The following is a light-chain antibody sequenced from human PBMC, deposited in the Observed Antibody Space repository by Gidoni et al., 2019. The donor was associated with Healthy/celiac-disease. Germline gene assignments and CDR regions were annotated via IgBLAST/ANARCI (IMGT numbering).Light chain of an antibody. CDR1: QSVGSN. V-gene: IGKV3-15*01. J-gene: IGKJ1*01. CDR2: GAS. CDR3: QQYNDWPRT. Sequence: EIVMTQSPPTLSVSPGARVTLSCRASQSVGSNLAWYQQKPGQAPRLLIYGASTRATGIPARFSGSGSWTEFTLTIGGLQSEDVAVYYCQQYNDWPRTFGQGTQVEIK.